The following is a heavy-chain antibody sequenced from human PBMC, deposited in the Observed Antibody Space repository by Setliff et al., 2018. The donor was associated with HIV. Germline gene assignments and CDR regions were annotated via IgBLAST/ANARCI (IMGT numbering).Heavy chain of an antibody. CDR3: ARDNSYYYGSGSHHFYGVDV. D-gene: IGHD3-10*01. Sequence: PSETLSLTCTVSGDSINSGTYYWSWIRQPAGKGLEWIGRLHLSGDTNYNPSLKSRVTMSIDTSKNQFSLKLSSVTAADTAVYYCARDNSYYYGSGSHHFYGVDVWGQGATVTVSS. CDR1: GDSINSGTYY. J-gene: IGHJ6*02. V-gene: IGHV4-61*02. CDR2: LHLSGDT.